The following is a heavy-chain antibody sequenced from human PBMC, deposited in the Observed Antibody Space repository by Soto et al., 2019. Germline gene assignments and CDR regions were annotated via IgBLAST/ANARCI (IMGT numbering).Heavy chain of an antibody. CDR2: IIPLLNTP. J-gene: IGHJ4*02. CDR3: ARAPNILTVKYYFDY. V-gene: IGHV1-69*13. D-gene: IGHD3-9*01. CDR1: GGTFSSYA. Sequence: SVKVSCKASGGTFSSYAVSWVRQAPGQGLEWMGVIIPLLNTPKYVQKFQGRVTITADASATTAYMELSSLRSEDTAVYYCARAPNILTVKYYFDYWGQGTLVTVSS.